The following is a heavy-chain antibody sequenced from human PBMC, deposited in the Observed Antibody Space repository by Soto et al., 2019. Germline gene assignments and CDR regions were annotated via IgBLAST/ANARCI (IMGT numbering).Heavy chain of an antibody. CDR3: ARGSTDSYPGSRIFDF. J-gene: IGHJ4*02. V-gene: IGHV3-23*01. CDR1: GLTFGSRA. CDR2: ITDTGGDA. D-gene: IGHD3-10*01. Sequence: GGSLRLSCVASGLTFGSRAMSWVRQSPGEGLQWVSTITDTGGDAKYADSVRGRFVISRDNSKKTLYLQMTSLTAEDSAMYFCARGSTDSYPGSRIFDFWGRGTLVTVSS.